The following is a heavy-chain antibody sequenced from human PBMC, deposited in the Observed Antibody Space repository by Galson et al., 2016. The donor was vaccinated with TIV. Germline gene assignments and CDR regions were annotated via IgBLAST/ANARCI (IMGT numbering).Heavy chain of an antibody. J-gene: IGHJ4*02. Sequence: SCAASGFTFSDYWMTWVRLTPGKGLEWVANIKEDGREEYYVDSVTGRFTVSRDNARNSLFLQMTSLRAEDTAIYYCAREKAVGPALLDFWGQGVPVTFSP. V-gene: IGHV3-7*03. CDR2: IKEDGREE. CDR3: AREKAVGPALLDF. CDR1: GFTFSDYW. D-gene: IGHD2-15*01.